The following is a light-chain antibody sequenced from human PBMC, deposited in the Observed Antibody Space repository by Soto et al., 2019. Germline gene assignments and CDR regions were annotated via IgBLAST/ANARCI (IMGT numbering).Light chain of an antibody. CDR2: DAS. J-gene: IGKJ1*01. V-gene: IGKV1-5*01. Sequence: DIQMTQSPSTLSASVGDRVTITCRASQSISSWLAWYQQKPGKAPKLLIYDASSLESGVPSRFSGSGSGTEFTLTISSLQPDAFATYYCQQYNSYWGTFGQGTKVEIK. CDR1: QSISSW. CDR3: QQYNSYWGT.